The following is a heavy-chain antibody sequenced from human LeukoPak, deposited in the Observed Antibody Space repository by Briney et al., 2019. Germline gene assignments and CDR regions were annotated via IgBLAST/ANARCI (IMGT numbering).Heavy chain of an antibody. Sequence: ASVKVSCKASGYTFTSYYMHWVRQAPGQGLEWMGIINASGGSTSYAQKFQGRVTMTRDTSKNQFSLKLSSVTAADTAVYYCARFRYEYYYDSSGYYYGFDYWGQGTLVTVSS. CDR1: GYTFTSYY. V-gene: IGHV1-46*01. D-gene: IGHD3-22*01. J-gene: IGHJ4*02. CDR3: ARFRYEYYYDSSGYYYGFDY. CDR2: INASGGST.